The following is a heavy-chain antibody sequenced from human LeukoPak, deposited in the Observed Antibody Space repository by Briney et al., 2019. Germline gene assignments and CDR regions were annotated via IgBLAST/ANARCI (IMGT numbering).Heavy chain of an antibody. CDR1: GFTFSSYS. CDR3: ARDQGYYGSGSYLGPYYYYGMDV. D-gene: IGHD3-10*01. J-gene: IGHJ6*04. CDR2: ISSSSYI. Sequence: GGSLRLSCAASGFTFSSYSMNWVRQAPGKGLEWVSSISSSSYIYYADSVTGRFTISRDNAKNSLYLQMNSLRAEDTAVYYCARDQGYYGSGSYLGPYYYYGMDVWGKGTTVTVSS. V-gene: IGHV3-21*01.